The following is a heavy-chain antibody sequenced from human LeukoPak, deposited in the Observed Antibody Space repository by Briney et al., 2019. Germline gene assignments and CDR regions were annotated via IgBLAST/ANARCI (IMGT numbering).Heavy chain of an antibody. D-gene: IGHD5-18*01. Sequence: GGSLRLSCAASGFTFRSYGMHWVRQAPGKGLEWVAVIWYDGSNKYYADSVKGRFTISRDNSKNTLYLQMNSLRAEDTAVYYCARWGYSDGYYFDYWGQGTLVTVSS. V-gene: IGHV3-33*01. CDR3: ARWGYSDGYYFDY. CDR2: IWYDGSNK. CDR1: GFTFRSYG. J-gene: IGHJ4*02.